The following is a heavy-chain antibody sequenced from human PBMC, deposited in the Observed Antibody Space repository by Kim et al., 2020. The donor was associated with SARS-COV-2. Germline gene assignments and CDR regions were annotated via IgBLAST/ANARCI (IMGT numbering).Heavy chain of an antibody. CDR2: ISYDGSNK. D-gene: IGHD6-13*01. Sequence: GGSLRLSCAASGFTFSSYAMHWVRQAPGKGLEWVAVISYDGSNKYYADSVKGRFTISRDNSKNTLYLQMNSLRAEDTAVYYCARGRGIAGGRFLSALPRNFGYVDYWGQGTLVTVSS. CDR3: ARGRGIAGGRFLSALPRNFGYVDY. CDR1: GFTFSSYA. V-gene: IGHV3-30-3*01. J-gene: IGHJ4*02.